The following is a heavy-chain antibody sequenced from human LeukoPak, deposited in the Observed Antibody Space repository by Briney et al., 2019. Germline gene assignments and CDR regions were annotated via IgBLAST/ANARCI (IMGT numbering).Heavy chain of an antibody. CDR1: GYTFTSYY. J-gene: IGHJ6*02. Sequence: ASVKVSCKASGYTFTSYYMHWLRQAPGQGLDGMGIINPSGCSTSYAQKFQGRVTMTSDTSTSTVYMELSSLRSEDTAVYYCARDFGPVDGTIFGVVISAYGMDVWGQGTTVTVSS. CDR2: INPSGCST. V-gene: IGHV1-46*01. D-gene: IGHD3-3*01. CDR3: ARDFGPVDGTIFGVVISAYGMDV.